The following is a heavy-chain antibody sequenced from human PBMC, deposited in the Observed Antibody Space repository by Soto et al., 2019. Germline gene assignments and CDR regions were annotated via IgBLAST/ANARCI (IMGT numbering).Heavy chain of an antibody. CDR3: AKDEPAAAGNYYGMDV. V-gene: IGHV3-23*01. Sequence: PGGSLSLSCAAAGVSFSSYAMSGARQAPENGLDWVSAIMGSGGSTYYADSVKGRFTISRDNSKNTLYLQMDSLRAEDTAVYYCAKDEPAAAGNYYGMDVWGQGTTVTVPS. D-gene: IGHD6-13*01. CDR2: IMGSGGST. CDR1: GVSFSSYA. J-gene: IGHJ6*02.